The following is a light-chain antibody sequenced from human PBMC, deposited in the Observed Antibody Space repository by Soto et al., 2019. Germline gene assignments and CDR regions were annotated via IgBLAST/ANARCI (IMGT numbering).Light chain of an antibody. Sequence: EMVMTQSPATLSVSPGERVTLSCRASESVHRNLAWYQQKPCQGPSLLIYYVSTRVTGVPDRFTGSESGTEFTLTITSLQSEDSGVYHCQHYNNWPPTFGPGTKVEIK. J-gene: IGKJ3*01. CDR1: ESVHRN. V-gene: IGKV3-15*01. CDR3: QHYNNWPPT. CDR2: YVS.